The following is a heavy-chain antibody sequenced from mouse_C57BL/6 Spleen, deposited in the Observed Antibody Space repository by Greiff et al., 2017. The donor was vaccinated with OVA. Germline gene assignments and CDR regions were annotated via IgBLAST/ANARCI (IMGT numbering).Heavy chain of an antibody. CDR1: GFTFSSYA. D-gene: IGHD1-1*01. V-gene: IGHV5-4*03. CDR2: ISDGGSYT. Sequence: EVMLVESGGGLVKPGGSLKLSCAASGFTFSSYAMSWVRQTPEKRLEWVATISDGGSYTYYPDNVKGRFTISRDNAKNNLYLQMSHLKSEDTAMYYCARGYYGSSPYYFDYWGQGTTLTVSS. CDR3: ARGYYGSSPYYFDY. J-gene: IGHJ2*01.